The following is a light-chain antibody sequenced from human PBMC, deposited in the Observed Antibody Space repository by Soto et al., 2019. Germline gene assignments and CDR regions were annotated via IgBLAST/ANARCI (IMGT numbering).Light chain of an antibody. CDR1: QSINSKS. CDR2: NTS. V-gene: IGKV3-20*01. J-gene: IGKJ4*01. Sequence: EIVLTQSPGTLSLSPGEGATVSCRVSQSINSKSLVWYQRKFGQAPRLLIYNTSSRATGIPDRFSGSGSGTDFTLSISRLEPEDFAVYYCQHYNELPLTFGGGTKVDIK. CDR3: QHYNELPLT.